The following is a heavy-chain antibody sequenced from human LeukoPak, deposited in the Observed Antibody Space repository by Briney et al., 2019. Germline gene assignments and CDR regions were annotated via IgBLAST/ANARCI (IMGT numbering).Heavy chain of an antibody. V-gene: IGHV3-23*01. CDR1: GFTFSDYY. Sequence: GGSLRLSCAASGFTFSDYYMSWVRQAPGKGLEWVSVISGSGRTTYYADSVKGRYTISRDNSKNTLYLHVNSLRGEDTAVYYCAKEGGDMMVNYYYMDVWGKGATVTVSS. CDR3: AKEGGDMMVNYYYMDV. J-gene: IGHJ6*03. CDR2: ISGSGRTT. D-gene: IGHD3-22*01.